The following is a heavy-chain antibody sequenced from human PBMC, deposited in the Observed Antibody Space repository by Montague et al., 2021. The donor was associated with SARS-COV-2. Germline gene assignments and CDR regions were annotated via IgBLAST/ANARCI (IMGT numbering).Heavy chain of an antibody. CDR2: VYHTGST. V-gene: IGHV4-4*02. D-gene: IGHD1-26*01. CDR3: ARASVTGGTLDY. CDR1: GDSIGNGHW. J-gene: IGHJ4*02. Sequence: SETLSLTCAVSGDSIGNGHWWSWVRQPPGKGLEWLGEVYHTGSTNYNPSLKSRVTISVDMSNDQFSLRVTSVTAADTAVYYCARASVTGGTLDYWGQGSLVTVSS.